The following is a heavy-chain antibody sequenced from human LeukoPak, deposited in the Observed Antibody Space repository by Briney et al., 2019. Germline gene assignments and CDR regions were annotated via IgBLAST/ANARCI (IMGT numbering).Heavy chain of an antibody. Sequence: ASVKASCKASGYTFTGYYMHWVRQAPGQGLEWMGWINPNSGGTNYAQKFQGRVTMTRDTSISTAYMELSRLRSDDTAVYYCARHLTDYYDSSGYYYNYWGQGTLVTVSS. CDR1: GYTFTGYY. D-gene: IGHD3-22*01. J-gene: IGHJ4*02. CDR2: INPNSGGT. V-gene: IGHV1-2*02. CDR3: ARHLTDYYDSSGYYYNY.